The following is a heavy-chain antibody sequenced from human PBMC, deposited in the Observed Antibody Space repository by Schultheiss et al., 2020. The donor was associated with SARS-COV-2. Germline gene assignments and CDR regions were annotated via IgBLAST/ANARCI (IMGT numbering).Heavy chain of an antibody. D-gene: IGHD1-26*01. CDR3: ARHFGSYRETFDY. V-gene: IGHV4-39*07. Sequence: SETLSLTCTVSGGSISSSSYYWGWIRQPPGKGLEWIGSIYYSGSTYYNPSLKSRVTISVDTSKNQFSLKVSSVTAADTAVYYCARHFGSYRETFDYWGQGTLVTVSS. CDR1: GGSISSSSYY. J-gene: IGHJ4*02. CDR2: IYYSGST.